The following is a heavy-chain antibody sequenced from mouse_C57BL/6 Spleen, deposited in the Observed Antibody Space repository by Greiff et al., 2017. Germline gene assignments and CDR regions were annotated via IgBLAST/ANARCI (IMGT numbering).Heavy chain of an antibody. Sequence: EVKLMESGGDLVKPGGSLKLSCAASGFTFSSYGMSWVRQTPDKRLEWVATISSGGSYTYYPDSVKGRFTISRDNAKNPLYLQMSSLKSEDTAMYYCARRGSSYDYYAMDYWGQGTSVTVSS. CDR1: GFTFSSYG. J-gene: IGHJ4*01. CDR3: ARRGSSYDYYAMDY. V-gene: IGHV5-6*02. CDR2: ISSGGSYT. D-gene: IGHD1-1*01.